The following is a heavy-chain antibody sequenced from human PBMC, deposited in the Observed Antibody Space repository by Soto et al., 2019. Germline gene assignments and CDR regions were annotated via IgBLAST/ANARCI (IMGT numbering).Heavy chain of an antibody. J-gene: IGHJ4*02. V-gene: IGHV3-73*02. CDR1: GFTFSGSG. Sequence: EVQLVESGAGLVQPGGSLKLSCAASGFTFSGSGIHWVRQASGQGLEWVGRIRTKTNNYATAYAASVKGRFTISRDDSKIMAYLRMNSLRTEDTAVYSCTAMAGIDYWGQGTLVTVSS. D-gene: IGHD6-19*01. CDR3: TAMAGIDY. CDR2: IRTKTNNYAT.